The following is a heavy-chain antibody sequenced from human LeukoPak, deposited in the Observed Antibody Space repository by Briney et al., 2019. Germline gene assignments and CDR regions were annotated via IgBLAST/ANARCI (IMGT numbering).Heavy chain of an antibody. CDR1: GYSISSGFL. CDR3: ARDPRWLTPDCNTSGWYVNWFDP. D-gene: IGHD6-13*01. J-gene: IGHJ5*02. Sequence: PSETLSLTCAASGYSISSGFLWGWIRQPPGKGLEWSGSIYRSGNTYYNPSLKSRIPMPVDAPTNQFSLQLSSVTAAATAVYYCARDPRWLTPDCNTSGWYVNWFDPWGQGTLVTVSS. V-gene: IGHV4-38-2*02. CDR2: IYRSGNT.